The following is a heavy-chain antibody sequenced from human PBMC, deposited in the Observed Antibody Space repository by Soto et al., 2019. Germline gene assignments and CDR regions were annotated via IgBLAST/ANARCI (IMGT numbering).Heavy chain of an antibody. J-gene: IGHJ4*02. CDR2: INAGNGNT. D-gene: IGHD2-2*02. Sequence: ASVKVSCKASGYTFTSYAMHWVRQAPGQRLEWMGWINAGNGNTKYAQKFQGRVTMTRNTSISTAYMELSSLRSEDTAVYYCAREATIRGDDYWGQGTLVTVSS. CDR3: AREATIRGDDY. CDR1: GYTFTSYA. V-gene: IGHV1-3*01.